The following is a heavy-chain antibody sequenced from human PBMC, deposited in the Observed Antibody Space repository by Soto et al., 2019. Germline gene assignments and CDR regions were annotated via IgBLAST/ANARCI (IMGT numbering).Heavy chain of an antibody. Sequence: ASVKVSCNASGYTFSAHYIHWVRQAPGQGLQWMGWINSRNGDTKYARDFQGSVTLTRDTSINTAYMELRSQTSDDTAIYYCARGTGSSWFDLWGQGTLVTVSS. J-gene: IGHJ5*02. D-gene: IGHD3-10*01. CDR2: INSRNGDT. CDR3: ARGTGSSWFDL. V-gene: IGHV1-2*02. CDR1: GYTFSAHY.